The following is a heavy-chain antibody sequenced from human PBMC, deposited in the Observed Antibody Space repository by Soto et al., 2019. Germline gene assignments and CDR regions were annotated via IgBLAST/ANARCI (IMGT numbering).Heavy chain of an antibody. CDR1: GFTLGTYV. CDR2: ISGSGGST. CDR3: AKDRKGSYCSGGTCYSFDY. V-gene: IGHV3-23*01. Sequence: EVQLLESGGDLVQPGGSLRLSCAASGFTLGTYVMTWVRQAPGKGLEWVSAISGSGGSTNYADPVKGRFTISRDNTKNTLYLQMNSLRVEDTAVYYCAKDRKGSYCSGGTCYSFDYWGQGTLVTVPS. J-gene: IGHJ4*02. D-gene: IGHD2-15*01.